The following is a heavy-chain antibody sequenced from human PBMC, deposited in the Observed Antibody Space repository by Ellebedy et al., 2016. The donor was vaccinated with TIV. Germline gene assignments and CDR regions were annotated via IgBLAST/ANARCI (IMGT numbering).Heavy chain of an antibody. Sequence: MPSETLSLTCTVSGGSVSSDHYYWSWIRLPPGKGLEWIGDIYYTGGTNYNPSLKSRVTMSADTSTNQLSLRLGSVTAADSAIYYCSTDLYLYTSSPAWGQGILVSVSS. D-gene: IGHD2-2*02. CDR3: STDLYLYTSSPA. CDR1: GGSVSSDHYY. V-gene: IGHV4-61*01. J-gene: IGHJ4*02. CDR2: IYYTGGT.